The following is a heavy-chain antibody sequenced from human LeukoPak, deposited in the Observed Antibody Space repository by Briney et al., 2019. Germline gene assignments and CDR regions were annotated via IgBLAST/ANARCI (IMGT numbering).Heavy chain of an antibody. J-gene: IGHJ6*04. CDR1: GYTFTGYY. CDR2: INPNSGGT. CDR3: ARLGYSSSWAKGVGYYYGTDV. V-gene: IGHV1-2*02. Sequence: ASVKVSCKASGYTFTGYYMHWVRQAPGQGLEWMGWINPNSGGTNYAQKFQGRVTMTRDTSISTAYMELSRLRPDDTAVYYCARLGYSSSWAKGVGYYYGTDVWGKGTTVTVSS. D-gene: IGHD6-13*01.